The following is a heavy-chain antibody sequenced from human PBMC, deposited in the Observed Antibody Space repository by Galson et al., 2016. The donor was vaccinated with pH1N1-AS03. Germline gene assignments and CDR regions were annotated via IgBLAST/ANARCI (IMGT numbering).Heavy chain of an antibody. CDR3: ARSTHVNEGLDY. CDR2: IFWDGET. D-gene: IGHD2-8*01. Sequence: PALVKPTQTLTLTCTFSGFSLSTGGVHVAWIRQPQGKALEWLALIFWDGETRYSPSLRSRLTITKGTSKNQVVLTMTNMDPADTGTYYCARSTHVNEGLDYWGQGTLVTVSS. V-gene: IGHV2-5*02. CDR1: GFSLSTGGVH. J-gene: IGHJ4*02.